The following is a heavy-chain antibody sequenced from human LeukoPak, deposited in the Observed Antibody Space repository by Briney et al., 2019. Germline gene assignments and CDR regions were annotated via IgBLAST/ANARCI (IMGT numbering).Heavy chain of an antibody. V-gene: IGHV3-11*01. Sequence: PGGSLRLSCAASGFTFSDYYMSWIRQAPGKGLEWVSYISSSGSTIYYADSVKGRFTISRDNAKNSLYLQMNSLRAEDTAVSYCARVLPYGSGSYFDYWGQGTLVTVSS. CDR1: GFTFSDYY. CDR2: ISSSGSTI. CDR3: ARVLPYGSGSYFDY. D-gene: IGHD3-10*01. J-gene: IGHJ4*02.